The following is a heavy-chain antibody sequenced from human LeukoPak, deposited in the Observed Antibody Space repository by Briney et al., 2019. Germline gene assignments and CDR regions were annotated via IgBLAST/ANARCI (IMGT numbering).Heavy chain of an antibody. J-gene: IGHJ4*02. V-gene: IGHV3-23*01. CDR3: AKDEAAAGRSTDY. CDR2: ISGSGGST. D-gene: IGHD6-13*01. Sequence: GGSLRLSCAASGSTFSSYAMSWVRQAPGKGLEWVSAISGSGGSTYYADSVKGRFTISRDNSKNTLYLQMNSLRAEDAAVYYCAKDEAAAGRSTDYWGQGTLVTVSS. CDR1: GSTFSSYA.